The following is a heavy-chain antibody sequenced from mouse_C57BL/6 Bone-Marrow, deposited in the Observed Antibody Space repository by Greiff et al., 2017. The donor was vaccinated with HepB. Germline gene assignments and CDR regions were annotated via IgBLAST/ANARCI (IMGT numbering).Heavy chain of an antibody. CDR3: ARWGTTVVAPYSFDY. V-gene: IGHV1-64*01. J-gene: IGHJ2*01. CDR2: IHPNSGST. D-gene: IGHD1-1*01. CDR1: GYTFTSYW. Sequence: VQLQQPGAELVKPGASVKLSCKASGYTFTSYWMHWVKQRPGQGLEWIGMIHPNSGSTNYNEKFKSKATLTLDKSSSTAYMQLSSLTSEDSAVYYCARWGTTVVAPYSFDYWGQGTTLTVSS.